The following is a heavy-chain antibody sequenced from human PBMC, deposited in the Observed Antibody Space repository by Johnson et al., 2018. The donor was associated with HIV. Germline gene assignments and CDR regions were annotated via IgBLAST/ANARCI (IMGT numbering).Heavy chain of an antibody. CDR3: AKDRVVIAAHDAFDI. V-gene: IGHV3-33*06. CDR1: GLTFSSYG. CDR2: IWYDGSNK. J-gene: IGHJ3*02. D-gene: IGHD2-21*01. Sequence: QVQLVESGGGVVQPGRSLRLSCAASGLTFSSYGMHWVRQAPGKGLEWVAVIWYDGSNKYYADSVKGRFTISRDNSKNTLYLQMNSLRAEDMAVYYCAKDRVVIAAHDAFDIWGQGTMVTVSS.